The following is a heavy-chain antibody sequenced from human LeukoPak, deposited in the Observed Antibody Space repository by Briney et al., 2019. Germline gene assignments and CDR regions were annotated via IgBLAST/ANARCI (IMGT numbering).Heavy chain of an antibody. D-gene: IGHD2-8*02. Sequence: GGSLRLSCAASGFTVSSNYMSWVRQAPGKGLEWVSVTYSGGSTYYADSVKGRFTISRDNSKNTLYLQMNSLRAEDTAVYYCARSLLGVFDYWGQGTLVTVSS. CDR2: TYSGGST. V-gene: IGHV3-66*02. CDR3: ARSLLGVFDY. J-gene: IGHJ4*02. CDR1: GFTVSSNY.